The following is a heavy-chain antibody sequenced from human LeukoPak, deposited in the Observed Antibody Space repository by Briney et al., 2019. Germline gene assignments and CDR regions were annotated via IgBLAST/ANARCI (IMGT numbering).Heavy chain of an antibody. Sequence: PSETLSLTCAVYGGAFSGYYWSWIRQPPGKGLEWIGEINHSGSTNYNPSLKSRATISVDTSKNQFSLKLSSVTAADTAVYYCARDNYYDSSGYYGGAGGAFDIWGQGTMVTVSS. J-gene: IGHJ3*02. D-gene: IGHD3-22*01. CDR3: ARDNYYDSSGYYGGAGGAFDI. CDR1: GGAFSGYY. CDR2: INHSGST. V-gene: IGHV4-34*01.